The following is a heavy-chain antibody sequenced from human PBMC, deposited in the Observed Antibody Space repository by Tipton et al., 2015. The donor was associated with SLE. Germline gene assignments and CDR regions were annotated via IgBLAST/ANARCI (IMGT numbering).Heavy chain of an antibody. D-gene: IGHD6-13*01. CDR1: GYTFTSYG. J-gene: IGHJ4*02. V-gene: IGHV1-18*01. CDR2: ISPYNGNT. Sequence: QSGPEVKKSGASVKVSCKASGYTFTSYGISWVRQAPGQGLEWMGWISPYNGNTNYAQKLQGRVTMTTDTSTSTAYMELSSLRSEDTAVYYCARDLGIAAAGTGDDWGQGTLVTVSS. CDR3: ARDLGIAAAGTGDD.